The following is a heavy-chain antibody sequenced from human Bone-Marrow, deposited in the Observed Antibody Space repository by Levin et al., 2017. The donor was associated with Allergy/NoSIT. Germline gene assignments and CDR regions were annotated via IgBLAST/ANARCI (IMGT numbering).Heavy chain of an antibody. CDR1: GGSFSGYY. Sequence: SETLSLTCAVYGGSFSGYYWSWIRQPPGKGLEWIGEINHSGSTNYNPSLKSRVTISVDTSKNQFSLKLSSVTAADTAVYYCARATSRGASCSSTSCLKAVDYWGQGTLVTVSS. CDR2: INHSGST. V-gene: IGHV4-34*01. J-gene: IGHJ4*02. D-gene: IGHD2-2*01. CDR3: ARATSRGASCSSTSCLKAVDY.